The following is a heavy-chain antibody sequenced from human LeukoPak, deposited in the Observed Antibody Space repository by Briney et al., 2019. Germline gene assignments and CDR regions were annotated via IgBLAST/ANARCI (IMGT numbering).Heavy chain of an antibody. D-gene: IGHD3-22*01. CDR3: EGTYYYDSSDDY. V-gene: IGHV3-23*01. J-gene: IGHJ4*02. Sequence: GGSLRLSCAASGFTFRSYAMSWVRQAPGKGLEWVLAISRSGTGTYYADSVKGRFTISRDNSKNTLYLQMNSLRAEDTAVYYCEGTYYYDSSDDYWGQGTLVTVSS. CDR1: GFTFRSYA. CDR2: ISRSGTGT.